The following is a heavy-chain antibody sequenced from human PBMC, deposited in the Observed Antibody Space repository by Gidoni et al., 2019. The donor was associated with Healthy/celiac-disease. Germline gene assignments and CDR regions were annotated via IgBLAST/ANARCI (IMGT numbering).Heavy chain of an antibody. CDR3: ARNRDIVVVPAGSLYYYGMDV. Sequence: QVQLVESGGGVVQPGRSLRLSCAASGFTFSSYAMHWVRQAPGKGLEWVAVISYDGSNKYYADSVKGRFTISRDKSKNTLYLQMNSLRAEDTAVYYCARNRDIVVVPAGSLYYYGMDVWGQGTTVTVSS. CDR1: GFTFSSYA. V-gene: IGHV3-30-3*01. J-gene: IGHJ6*02. CDR2: ISYDGSNK. D-gene: IGHD2-2*01.